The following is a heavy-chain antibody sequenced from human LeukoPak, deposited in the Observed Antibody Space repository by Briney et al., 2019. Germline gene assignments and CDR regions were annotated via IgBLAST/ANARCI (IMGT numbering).Heavy chain of an antibody. CDR2: FDPEDGET. Sequence: ASVKVSCKVSGYTLTELSMHWVRQAPGKGLEWMGGFDPEDGETIYAQKFQGRVTMTEDTSTDTAYMELSSLRSEDTAVYYCATIVSVYHVVPYLQHWGQGTLVTVSS. V-gene: IGHV1-24*01. CDR3: ATIVSVYHVVPYLQH. CDR1: GYTLTELS. J-gene: IGHJ1*01. D-gene: IGHD2-21*01.